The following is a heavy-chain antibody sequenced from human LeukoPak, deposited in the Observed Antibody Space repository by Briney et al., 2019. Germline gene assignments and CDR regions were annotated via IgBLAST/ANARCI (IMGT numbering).Heavy chain of an antibody. J-gene: IGHJ4*02. V-gene: IGHV4-39*01. CDR2: IHYSGVT. CDR3: ARGRPGYYDFWSGYSGYLC. CDR1: GGSISSSIYY. Sequence: SETLSLTCTVSGGSISSSIYYWGWIRQPPGKGLEWIGSIHYSGVTCYNPSLKSRVTIYVDTSRNQFSLTLRSVTAADTSVYYCARGRPGYYDFWSGYSGYLCWGQGTLVTVSS. D-gene: IGHD3-3*01.